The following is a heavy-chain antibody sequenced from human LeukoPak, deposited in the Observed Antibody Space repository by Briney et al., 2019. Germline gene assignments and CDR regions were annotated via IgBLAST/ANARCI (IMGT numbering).Heavy chain of an antibody. D-gene: IGHD6-13*01. CDR3: ARDLYIAGNDAFDI. CDR2: IYYSGST. CDR1: GGSISSYY. Sequence: SETLSLTCTVSGGSISSYYWSWIRQPPGKGLEWNGYIYYSGSTNYNPSLKSRVTISVDTSKNQFSLKLSTVTAADTAAYYCARDLYIAGNDAFDIWGQWTMVTVSS. J-gene: IGHJ3*02. V-gene: IGHV4-59*01.